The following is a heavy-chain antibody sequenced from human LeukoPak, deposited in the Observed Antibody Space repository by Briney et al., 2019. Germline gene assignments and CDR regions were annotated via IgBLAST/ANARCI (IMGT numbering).Heavy chain of an antibody. V-gene: IGHV4-59*01. J-gene: IGHJ4*02. CDR1: GGSISSYY. Sequence: SETLSLTCTVSGGSISSYYWSWIRQPPGKGLEWIRYIYYSGSTNYNPSLKSRVTISVDTSKNQFSLKLSSVTAADTAVYYCAGGRGYSYGYLDYWGQGTLVTVSS. D-gene: IGHD5-18*01. CDR3: AGGRGYSYGYLDY. CDR2: IYYSGST.